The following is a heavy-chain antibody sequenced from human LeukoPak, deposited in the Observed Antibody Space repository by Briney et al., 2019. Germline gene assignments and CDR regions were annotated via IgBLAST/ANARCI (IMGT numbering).Heavy chain of an antibody. CDR1: CGSFSGYY. CDR2: INHSGST. CDR3: GRGSPLDAYTYDGGPGYWFDP. J-gene: IGHJ5*02. D-gene: IGHD5-24*01. V-gene: IGHV4-34*01. Sequence: SETLSLTCAVYCGSFSGYYWSWIRQPPGKGLEWIGEINHSGSTNYNPSLKSRVTISVDPSKNQFAIKHSSVTAANPAVYYCGRGSPLDAYTYDGGPGYWFDPWGQGTLVTVSS.